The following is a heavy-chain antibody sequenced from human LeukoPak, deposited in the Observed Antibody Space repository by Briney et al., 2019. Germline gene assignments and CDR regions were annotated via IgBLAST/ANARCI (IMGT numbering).Heavy chain of an antibody. D-gene: IGHD1-14*01. CDR3: AKFHPDADFDP. V-gene: IGHV3-74*01. CDR1: GFTFSSYW. Sequence: GGSLRLSCAAPGFTFSSYWMHWVRQAPGKGLVWVSRINSDGSSTSYADSVKGRFTISRDNAKNTLYLQMNSLRAEDTAVYYCAKFHPDADFDPWGQGTLVTVSS. J-gene: IGHJ5*02. CDR2: INSDGSST.